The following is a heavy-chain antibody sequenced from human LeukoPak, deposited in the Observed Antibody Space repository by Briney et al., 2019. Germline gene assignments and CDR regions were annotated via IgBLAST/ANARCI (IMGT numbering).Heavy chain of an antibody. CDR3: ARWNDYGETFDY. J-gene: IGHJ4*02. Sequence: PGGSLSLSCAASGFTFSSYEMNWVRQAPGEGLEWVSYISSSGSTIYYADSVKGRFTISRDNAKNSLYLQMNSLRAEDTAVYYCARWNDYGETFDYWGQGTLVTVSS. V-gene: IGHV3-48*03. CDR1: GFTFSSYE. D-gene: IGHD4-17*01. CDR2: ISSSGSTI.